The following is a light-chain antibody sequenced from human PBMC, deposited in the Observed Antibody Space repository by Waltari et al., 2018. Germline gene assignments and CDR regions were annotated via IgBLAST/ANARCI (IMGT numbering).Light chain of an antibody. Sequence: QSLFTQPPSVFAAPGPTFPITCTGRGCNIGHNYAAWYQQLPGTAPKLIISANNQRPSGIPDRFSGFKSGTSATLDITGLQTGDEGDYYCGTWDSSLSDHVVFGGGTKLTVL. CDR3: GTWDSSLSDHVV. CDR1: GCNIGHNY. J-gene: IGLJ2*01. CDR2: ANN. V-gene: IGLV1-51*02.